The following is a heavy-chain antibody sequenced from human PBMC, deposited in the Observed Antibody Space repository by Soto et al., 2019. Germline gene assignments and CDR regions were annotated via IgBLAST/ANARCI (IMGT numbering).Heavy chain of an antibody. CDR1: GYTFTSYA. Sequence: ASVKVSCKASGYTFTSYAMHWVRQAPGQRLEWMGWINAGNGNTKYSQKFQGRVTITRDTSASTAYMELSSLRSEDTAVYYCARAEDYDSSGYYYLYLQHWGQGTLVPVSS. V-gene: IGHV1-3*01. D-gene: IGHD3-22*01. CDR3: ARAEDYDSSGYYYLYLQH. CDR2: INAGNGNT. J-gene: IGHJ1*01.